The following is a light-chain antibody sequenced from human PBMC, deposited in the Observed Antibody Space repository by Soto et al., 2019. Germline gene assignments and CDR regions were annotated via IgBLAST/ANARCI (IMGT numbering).Light chain of an antibody. CDR2: EAS. CDR3: QQYNSYSYT. V-gene: IGKV1-5*03. CDR1: QSINNW. J-gene: IGKJ2*01. Sequence: DFQMTQSPSTLSASVGDRVAITCRASQSINNWLAWYQQKPGKAPKLLIYEASNLQSGVPSRFSGSGSGTEFILTLSSLQPDDFATYYCQQYNSYSYTFGQGTKLEIK.